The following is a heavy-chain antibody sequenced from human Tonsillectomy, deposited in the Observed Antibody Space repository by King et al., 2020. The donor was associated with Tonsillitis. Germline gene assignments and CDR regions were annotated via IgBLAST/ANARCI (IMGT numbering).Heavy chain of an antibody. V-gene: IGHV3-53*04. CDR2: IYNGGST. CDR3: ASGAAYYFYGIDV. D-gene: IGHD1-26*01. J-gene: IGHJ6*02. Sequence: EVQLVESGGGLVQPGGSLRLSCAASGFTVSNNYMSWVRQAPGKGLEWVSVIYNGGSTYYADSVKGRFTISRHNSKNTLYLQMNSLRAEETAVYYCASGAAYYFYGIDVWGQGTTVTVSS. CDR1: GFTVSNNY.